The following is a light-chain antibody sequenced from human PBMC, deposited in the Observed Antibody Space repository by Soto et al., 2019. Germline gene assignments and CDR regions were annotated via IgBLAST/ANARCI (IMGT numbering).Light chain of an antibody. CDR3: QQSYNSPYT. CDR1: QSINNY. J-gene: IGKJ2*01. V-gene: IGKV1-39*01. Sequence: DIQMTQSPSSLSASLGDRVTITCRAIQSINNYLNWYQQEEGKAPKLLIYAATSLQSGVPSRFSGSGSGTEFTLTISSLQPGDFATYYCQQSYNSPYTFGLGTKLEIK. CDR2: AAT.